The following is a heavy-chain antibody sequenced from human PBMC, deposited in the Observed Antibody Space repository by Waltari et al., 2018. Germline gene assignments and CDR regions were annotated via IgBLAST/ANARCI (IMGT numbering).Heavy chain of an antibody. J-gene: IGHJ4*02. Sequence: QVQLVESGGGVVQPGRSLRLSCAATGFTFSDYAIHWVRQTPGKGLEGGAVRSHDGNSKNYADYAKGRFTISRDNAENTLFLQMNSLRTEDTAVYYCVRDGGGGYNQIDFWGQGTLVTVSS. CDR1: GFTFSDYA. CDR3: VRDGGGGYNQIDF. CDR2: RSHDGNSK. D-gene: IGHD3-16*01. V-gene: IGHV3-30-3*01.